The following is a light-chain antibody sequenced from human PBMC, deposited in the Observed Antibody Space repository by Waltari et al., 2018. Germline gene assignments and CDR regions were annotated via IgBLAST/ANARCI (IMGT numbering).Light chain of an antibody. CDR1: QSVSSY. V-gene: IGKV3-11*01. J-gene: IGKJ2*03. CDR2: DAS. CDR3: QQRSNWQKS. Sequence: EIVLTQSPATLSLSPGERATLSCRASQSVSSYLAWYQQKPGQAPRLLIYDASNRATGIPVRFSGSGSGTDFTLTISSLEPEDFAVYYCQQRSNWQKSCGQGTKLEIK.